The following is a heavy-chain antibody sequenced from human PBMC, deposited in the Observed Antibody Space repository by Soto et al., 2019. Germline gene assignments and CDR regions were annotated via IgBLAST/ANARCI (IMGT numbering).Heavy chain of an antibody. CDR2: ITGSGGAT. J-gene: IGHJ4*02. CDR3: AKLSGYSYGSPFDY. D-gene: IGHD5-18*01. Sequence: GGSLRLSCAASGFTFSSYAMSWVRQAPGKGLEWVSAITGSGGATYYADSVKGRFTISRDNSKNTLYLQTNSLRADDTAVYYCAKLSGYSYGSPFDYWGQGTLVTVSS. V-gene: IGHV3-23*01. CDR1: GFTFSSYA.